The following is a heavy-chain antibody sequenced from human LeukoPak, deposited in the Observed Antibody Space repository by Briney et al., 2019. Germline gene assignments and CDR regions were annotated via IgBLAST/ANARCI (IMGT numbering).Heavy chain of an antibody. CDR3: ARASKVGPYLI. CDR2: ISYDGSNK. D-gene: IGHD1-26*01. V-gene: IGHV3-30-3*01. CDR1: GFTFSSYA. Sequence: GGSLRLSCAASGFTFSSYAMHWVRQAPGKGLEWVAVISYDGSNKYYADSVKGQFTISRDNSKNTLYLQMNSLRAEDTAVYYCARASKVGPYLIWGQGTMVTVSS. J-gene: IGHJ3*02.